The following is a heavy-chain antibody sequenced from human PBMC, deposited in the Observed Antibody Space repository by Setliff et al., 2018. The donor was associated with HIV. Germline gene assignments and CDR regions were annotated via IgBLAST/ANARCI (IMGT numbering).Heavy chain of an antibody. CDR3: ARDRGSGTCRGCDYMDV. CDR1: GFTFSSYG. Sequence: LRLSCAASGFTFSSYGMHWVRQAPGKGLEWVAFIRYDGSNEYYADSVKGRFTISRDNAKNTLYLQMNSLRDEDTAVYYCARDRGSGTCRGCDYMDVWGKGTTVTVSS. D-gene: IGHD3-3*01. J-gene: IGHJ6*03. CDR2: IRYDGSNE. V-gene: IGHV3-30*02.